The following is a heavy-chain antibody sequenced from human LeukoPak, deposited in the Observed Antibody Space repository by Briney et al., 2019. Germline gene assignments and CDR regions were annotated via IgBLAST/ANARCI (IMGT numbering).Heavy chain of an antibody. V-gene: IGHV3-23*01. Sequence: GGSLRLSCAASGFTFSNYGMSWVRQAPGKGLEWVSGISGSGGSTYYADSVKGRFTISRDSSKNTLYLQMNSLRPEDTAVYYCARVPSSGQWLAFDCWGQGTLVTVSS. CDR3: ARVPSSGQWLAFDC. CDR1: GFTFSNYG. CDR2: ISGSGGST. D-gene: IGHD6-19*01. J-gene: IGHJ4*02.